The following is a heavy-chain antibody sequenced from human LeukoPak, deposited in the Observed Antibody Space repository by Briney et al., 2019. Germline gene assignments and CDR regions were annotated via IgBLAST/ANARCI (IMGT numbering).Heavy chain of an antibody. Sequence: SGGSLRLSCAASGFTFSSYAMHWVRQAPGKGLEWVAVISYDGSNKYYADSVKGRFTISRDNAKNSLYLQMNSLRAEDTALYYCAKDIFTMVRGVVDYWGQGTLVTVSS. CDR2: ISYDGSNK. V-gene: IGHV3-30-3*01. J-gene: IGHJ4*02. CDR1: GFTFSSYA. CDR3: AKDIFTMVRGVVDY. D-gene: IGHD3-10*01.